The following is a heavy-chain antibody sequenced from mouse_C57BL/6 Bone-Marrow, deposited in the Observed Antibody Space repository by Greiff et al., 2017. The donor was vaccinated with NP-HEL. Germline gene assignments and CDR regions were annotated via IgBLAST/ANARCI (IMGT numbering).Heavy chain of an antibody. CDR3: ARRYYGNYWYFDV. D-gene: IGHD2-1*01. CDR2: INSDGGST. CDR1: EYEFPSHD. Sequence: EVKLQESGGGLVQPGESLKLSCESNEYEFPSHDMSWVRKTPEKRLELVAAINSDGGSTYYPDTMERRFIISRDNTKKTLYLQMSSLRSEDTALYYCARRYYGNYWYFDVWGTGTTVTVSS. V-gene: IGHV5-2*01. J-gene: IGHJ1*03.